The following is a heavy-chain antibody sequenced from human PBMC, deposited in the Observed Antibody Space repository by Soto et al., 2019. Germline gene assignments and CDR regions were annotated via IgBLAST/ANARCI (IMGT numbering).Heavy chain of an antibody. Sequence: QVQLQESGPGLVKPSQTLSLTCTVSGGSISSGGYYWSWIRQHPGTGLEWIGYIYYSGSTYYNPPLMSRVTISLDTSKNQFSLKLSSMTAADTAVYYCARVRGVRKIVVVPIDFWGQGPLVTVAS. CDR1: GGSISSGGYY. CDR3: ARVRGVRKIVVVPIDF. D-gene: IGHD2-2*01. J-gene: IGHJ4*02. V-gene: IGHV4-31*03. CDR2: IYYSGST.